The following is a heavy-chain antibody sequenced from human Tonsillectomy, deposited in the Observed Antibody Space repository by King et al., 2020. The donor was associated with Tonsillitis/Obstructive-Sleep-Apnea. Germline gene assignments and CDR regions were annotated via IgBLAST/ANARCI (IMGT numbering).Heavy chain of an antibody. J-gene: IGHJ4*02. CDR2: VSYSGSI. CDR1: GGSITDSY. D-gene: IGHD5/OR15-5a*01. Sequence: QLQESGPGLVKPSETLSLTCSVSGGSITDSYWNWIRQPPGKGLEWIGYVSYSGSISYNPSLESRVTISLDTSRNQFSLKLSSVTTADTAVYYFATPGRSRVYDSLFDYWGQGTLVTVSS. CDR3: ATPGRSRVYDSLFDY. V-gene: IGHV4-59*01.